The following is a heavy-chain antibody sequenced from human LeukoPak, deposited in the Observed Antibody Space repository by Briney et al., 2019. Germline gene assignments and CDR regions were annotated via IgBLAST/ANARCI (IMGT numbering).Heavy chain of an antibody. Sequence: GGSLRLSCAASEFTFSDYYMSWIRQAPGKGLDWVAYISTSGSTIYYADSVKGRFTISRDNAKNSLYLQMNSLRAEDTAIYYCARGNRWPSTFDIWGQGTMVTVSS. J-gene: IGHJ3*02. CDR1: EFTFSDYY. CDR3: ARGNRWPSTFDI. CDR2: ISTSGSTI. V-gene: IGHV3-11*04. D-gene: IGHD4-23*01.